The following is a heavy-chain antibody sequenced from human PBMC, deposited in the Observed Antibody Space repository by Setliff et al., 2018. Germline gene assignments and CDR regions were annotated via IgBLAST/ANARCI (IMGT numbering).Heavy chain of an antibody. CDR1: GGSISSGSYY. V-gene: IGHV4-61*09. D-gene: IGHD6-19*01. CDR2: IYTSGST. J-gene: IGHJ4*02. CDR3: AREEGTQWLVRYCDY. Sequence: PSETLSLTCTVSGGSISSGSYYWSWIRQPAGKGLEWIGHIYTSGSTNYNPSLKSRVTISVDTSKNQFSLKLSSVTAADTAVYYCAREEGTQWLVRYCDYWGQGTLVTVSS.